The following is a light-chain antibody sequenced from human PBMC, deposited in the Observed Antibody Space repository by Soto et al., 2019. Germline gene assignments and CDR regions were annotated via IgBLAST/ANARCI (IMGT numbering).Light chain of an antibody. V-gene: IGKV1-5*01. Sequence: DVQMTQSPSTLSASVGDRVTITCRASQSISSWLAWYQQKPGKAPKLLISAASTLHSGVPSRFSGSGSGTDFTLTISSLQPEDFATYYCLQHNSYPLTFGPGTKVDIK. CDR2: AAS. CDR3: LQHNSYPLT. CDR1: QSISSW. J-gene: IGKJ3*01.